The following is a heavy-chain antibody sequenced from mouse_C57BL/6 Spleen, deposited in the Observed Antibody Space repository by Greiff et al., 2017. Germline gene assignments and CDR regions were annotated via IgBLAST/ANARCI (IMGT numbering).Heavy chain of an antibody. CDR3: AKNYGYDWFAY. Sequence: VQLKQSGPELVKPGASVKISCKASGYTFTDYYMNWVKQSHGKSLEWIGDINPNNGGTTYNQKFKGKATLTVDKSSSTAYMELRSLTSEDSAVYYCAKNYGYDWFAYWGQGTLVTVSA. CDR2: INPNNGGT. V-gene: IGHV1-26*01. D-gene: IGHD2-2*01. CDR1: GYTFTDYY. J-gene: IGHJ3*01.